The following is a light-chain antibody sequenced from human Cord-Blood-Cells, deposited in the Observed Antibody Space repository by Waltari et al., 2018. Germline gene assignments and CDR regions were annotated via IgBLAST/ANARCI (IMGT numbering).Light chain of an antibody. Sequence: QSALTQPRSVSGSPGQSVTISCTGTSSYVGGYNYVSCYQQHPGKAPKLMIYDVSKRPSGVPDRCSGSKSGNTASLTISGLQAEDEADYYCCSYAGSYTWVFGGGTKLTVL. CDR1: SSYVGGYNY. CDR2: DVS. V-gene: IGLV2-11*01. J-gene: IGLJ3*02. CDR3: CSYAGSYTWV.